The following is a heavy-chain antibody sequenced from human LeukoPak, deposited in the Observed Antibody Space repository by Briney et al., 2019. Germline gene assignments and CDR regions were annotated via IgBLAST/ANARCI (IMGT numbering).Heavy chain of an antibody. Sequence: ASVKVSCKASGGTFSSYAISWVRQAPGQGLEWMGGIIPIFGTANRAQKFQGRVTITTDESTSTAYMELSSLRSEDTAVYYWAIHSSGWGRVYWGQGTLVTVSS. CDR3: AIHSSGWGRVY. J-gene: IGHJ4*02. D-gene: IGHD6-19*01. V-gene: IGHV1-69*05. CDR2: IIPIFGTA. CDR1: GGTFSSYA.